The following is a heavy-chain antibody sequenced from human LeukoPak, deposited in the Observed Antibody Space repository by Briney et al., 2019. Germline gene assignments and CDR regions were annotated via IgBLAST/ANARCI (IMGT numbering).Heavy chain of an antibody. Sequence: PSETLSLTCAVYGGSFSGYYWSWIRQSPEKGLESIGFIYSTGSTNYNPSLKSRATISIDTSQNQFSLRLSSVTAADTAVYYCARFSNYYDSSINYLDYWGQGTLVSVSS. CDR3: ARFSNYYDSSINYLDY. V-gene: IGHV4-59*01. J-gene: IGHJ4*02. CDR1: GGSFSGYY. CDR2: IYSTGST. D-gene: IGHD3-22*01.